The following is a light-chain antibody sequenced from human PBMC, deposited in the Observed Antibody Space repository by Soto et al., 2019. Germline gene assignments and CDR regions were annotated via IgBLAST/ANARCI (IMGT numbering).Light chain of an antibody. CDR2: EAT. J-gene: IGLJ2*01. V-gene: IGLV2-23*01. Sequence: QSALTQPASVSGSPGQSITVSCTGTKNNLGGYDLVSWYQKYPDKAPTLLIYEATKRPSGISDRFSGSKSGFTASLTISGLRAEDEADYYCCSLEGSNALVVFGGGTKVTVL. CDR1: KNNLGGYDL. CDR3: CSLEGSNALVV.